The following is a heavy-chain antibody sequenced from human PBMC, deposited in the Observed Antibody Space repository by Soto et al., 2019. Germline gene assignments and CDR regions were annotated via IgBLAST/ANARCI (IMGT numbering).Heavy chain of an antibody. CDR1: GGTFSSYA. D-gene: IGHD1-26*01. CDR3: ARAVVGATREYYFDY. Sequence: SVKVSCKASGGTFSSYAISWVRQAPGQGLEWMGGIIPIFGTANYAQKFQGRVTITADESTSTAYMELSSLRSEDTAVYYCARAVVGATREYYFDYWGQGTLVTVSS. CDR2: IIPIFGTA. V-gene: IGHV1-69*13. J-gene: IGHJ4*02.